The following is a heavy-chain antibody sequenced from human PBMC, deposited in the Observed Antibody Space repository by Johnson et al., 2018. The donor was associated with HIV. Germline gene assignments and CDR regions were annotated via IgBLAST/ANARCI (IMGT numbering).Heavy chain of an antibody. CDR2: FPWNGGPI. J-gene: IGHJ3*02. CDR3: SRDQGAGALDI. CDR1: GFTFDYYA. Sequence: VQLVESGGRFVQPGRSLRLSCAASGFTFDYYAMHWVRQSPGKGLEWVSPFPWNGGPIDYADSVKGRFTISRDDSKSIAYLQMNSLKTEDTAVYYCSRDQGAGALDIWGQGTMVTVSS. V-gene: IGHV3-9*01. D-gene: IGHD5-24*01.